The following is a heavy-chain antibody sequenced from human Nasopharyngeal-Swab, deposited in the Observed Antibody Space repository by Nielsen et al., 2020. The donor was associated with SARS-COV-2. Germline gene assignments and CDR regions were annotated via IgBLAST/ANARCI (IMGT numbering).Heavy chain of an antibody. V-gene: IGHV4-31*03. CDR3: ARDRTAAPGIWFDS. CDR1: GGSISSGGYY. J-gene: IGHJ5*01. CDR2: IYYSGST. Sequence: SETLSLTCTVSGGSISSGGYYWSWIRQHPGKGLEWIGYIYYSGSTYYNPSLKSRVTISVDTSKNQFSLKLSSVTAADTAVYYCARDRTAAPGIWFDSWGQGTLVTVS. D-gene: IGHD6-13*01.